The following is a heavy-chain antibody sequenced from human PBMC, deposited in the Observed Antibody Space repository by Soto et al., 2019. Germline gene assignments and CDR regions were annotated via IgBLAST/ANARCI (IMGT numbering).Heavy chain of an antibody. CDR2: INSDGSRI. V-gene: IGHV3-74*01. J-gene: IGHJ4*02. CDR1: GFTFSSYW. CDR3: ARHSVGSSWPPPFDY. D-gene: IGHD6-13*01. Sequence: GGSLRLSCAASGFTFSSYWMHWVRQAPGKGLVWVSRINSDGSRISYADSVKGRFTISRDSAKNALYLQMNNLRAEDMAVYYCARHSVGSSWPPPFDYWGQGTLVTVFS.